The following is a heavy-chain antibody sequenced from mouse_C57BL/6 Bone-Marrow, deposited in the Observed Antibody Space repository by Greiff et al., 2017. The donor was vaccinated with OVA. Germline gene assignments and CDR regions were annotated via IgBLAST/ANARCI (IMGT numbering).Heavy chain of an antibody. D-gene: IGHD1-1*01. J-gene: IGHJ4*01. CDR2: IYPSDSET. Sequence: QVQLQQSGAELVRPGSSVKLSCKASGYTFTSYWMDWVKQRPGQGLEWIGNIYPSDSETHYNQKFKDKATLTVDKSSSTAYMQLSSLTSEDSAVYYCASGGYYGTRTDYAMDYWGQGTSVTVSS. CDR3: ASGGYYGTRTDYAMDY. CDR1: GYTFTSYW. V-gene: IGHV1-61*01.